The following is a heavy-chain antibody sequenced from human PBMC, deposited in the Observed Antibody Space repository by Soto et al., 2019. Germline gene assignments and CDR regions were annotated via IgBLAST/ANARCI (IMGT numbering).Heavy chain of an antibody. CDR1: GFTFSSYA. Sequence: QVQLVESGGGVVQPGRSLRLSCAASGFTFSSYAMHWVRQAPGKGLEWVAVISYDGSNKYYADSVKGRFTISRDNSKNTLYLQINSLRAEDTAVYYCASYFNWGVHYWGQGTLVTVSS. CDR3: ASYFNWGVHY. CDR2: ISYDGSNK. D-gene: IGHD3-9*01. V-gene: IGHV3-30-3*01. J-gene: IGHJ4*02.